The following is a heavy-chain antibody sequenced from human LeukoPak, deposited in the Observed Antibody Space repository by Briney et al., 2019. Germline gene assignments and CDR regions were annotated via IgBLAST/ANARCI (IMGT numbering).Heavy chain of an antibody. J-gene: IGHJ4*02. CDR3: ARVDQFDSSGYDYVLYFDY. CDR1: GYAFTGYY. Sequence: ASVKVSCKASGYAFTGYYMHWVRQGPGQGLEWRGWINPNSGGTNYAQKIQGRVTMTRDTSISTAYMELSRLRSDDTAVYYCARVDQFDSSGYDYVLYFDYWGQGTLVTVSS. V-gene: IGHV1-2*02. D-gene: IGHD3-22*01. CDR2: INPNSGGT.